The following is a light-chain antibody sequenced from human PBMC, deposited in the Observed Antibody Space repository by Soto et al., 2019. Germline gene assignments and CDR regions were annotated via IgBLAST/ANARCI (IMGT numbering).Light chain of an antibody. V-gene: IGLV2-11*01. CDR3: CSFAGSYTAYV. CDR1: SSDVGSYRY. Sequence: QSALTQPRSVSGSPGQSVTISCTGTSSDVGSYRYVSWYQQHPGKPPKLIIYDVNKRPSGVPDRFSGSKSRNAASLTISGLQAENDADYYCCSFAGSYTAYVFGTVTKLTVL. CDR2: DVN. J-gene: IGLJ1*01.